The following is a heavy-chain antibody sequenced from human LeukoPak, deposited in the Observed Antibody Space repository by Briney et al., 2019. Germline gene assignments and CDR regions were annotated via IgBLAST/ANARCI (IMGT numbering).Heavy chain of an antibody. Sequence: ASVKVSCKASGYIFTGYYIHWVRQAPGQGLEWMGWINPNSGDTKYAQKFQGRVTMTRDMSNNTVYMDLTRLIFDDTAMYYCARDGVFRFEVGDVYYYYMDVWGKGTTVIISS. V-gene: IGHV1-2*02. J-gene: IGHJ6*03. D-gene: IGHD2-21*02. CDR2: INPNSGDT. CDR1: GYIFTGYY. CDR3: ARDGVFRFEVGDVYYYYMDV.